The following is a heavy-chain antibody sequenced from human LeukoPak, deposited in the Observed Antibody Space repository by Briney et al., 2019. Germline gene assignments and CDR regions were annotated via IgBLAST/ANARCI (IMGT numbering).Heavy chain of an antibody. J-gene: IGHJ4*02. CDR3: ARGLVGYCSSTSCYAPLYFDY. V-gene: IGHV4-34*01. CDR1: GGSFSGYY. Sequence: SETLPLTCAVYGGSFSGYYWSWIRQPPGKGLEWIGEINHSGSTNYNPSLKSRVTISVDTSKNQFSLKLSSVTAADTTVYYCARGLVGYCSSTSCYAPLYFDYWGQGTLVTVSS. D-gene: IGHD2-2*01. CDR2: INHSGST.